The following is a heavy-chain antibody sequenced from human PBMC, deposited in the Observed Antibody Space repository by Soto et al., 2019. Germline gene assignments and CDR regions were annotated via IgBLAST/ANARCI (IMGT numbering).Heavy chain of an antibody. CDR1: GFTFSNYA. V-gene: IGHV3-74*01. D-gene: IGHD3-3*01. CDR3: VRDDFGFDY. CDR2: INSDGSDA. Sequence: GGSLRLSCAASGFTFSNYAMKWIRQAPGKGLVWVSHINSDGSDATYADYVKGRFTISRDNAKNTLYLQMNSLTVEDTAVYYCVRDDFGFDYWGQGSLVTVSS. J-gene: IGHJ4*02.